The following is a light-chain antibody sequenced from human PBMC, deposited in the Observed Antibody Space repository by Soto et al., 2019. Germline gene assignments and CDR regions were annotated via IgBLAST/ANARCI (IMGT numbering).Light chain of an antibody. CDR1: SGHSSYI. Sequence: QSALTQSSSASASLGSSVKLTCTLSSGHSSYIIAWHQQQPGKAPRYLMKLEGSGSYNKGSGVPDRFSGSSSGADRYLTISNLQSEDEADYYCETWDISTRVFGGGTKLTVL. V-gene: IGLV4-60*03. CDR3: ETWDISTRV. J-gene: IGLJ3*02. CDR2: LEGSGSY.